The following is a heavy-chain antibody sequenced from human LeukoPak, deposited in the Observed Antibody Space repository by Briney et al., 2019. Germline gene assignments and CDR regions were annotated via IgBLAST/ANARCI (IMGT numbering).Heavy chain of an antibody. CDR1: GDSINRYY. CDR3: ARGPGYSYGLVAFDI. CDR2: INHSGST. D-gene: IGHD5-18*01. Sequence: SETLSLTCTVSGDSINRYYWSWIRQPPGKGLEWIGEINHSGSTNYNPSLKSRVTISVDTSKNQFSLKLSSVTAADTAVYYCARGPGYSYGLVAFDIWGQGTMVTVSS. V-gene: IGHV4-34*01. J-gene: IGHJ3*02.